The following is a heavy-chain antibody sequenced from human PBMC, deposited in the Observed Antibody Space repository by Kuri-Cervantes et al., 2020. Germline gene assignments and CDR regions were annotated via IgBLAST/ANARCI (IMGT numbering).Heavy chain of an antibody. CDR1: GFTFSSSA. CDR2: ISGSGGST. J-gene: IGHJ4*02. V-gene: IGHV3-23*01. CDR3: ARDWYSYGYESPFDY. Sequence: GESLKISCAAFGFTFSSSAMNWVRQAPGKGLEWVSVISGSGGSTYYADSVEGRFTVSRDNSKNTLYLQMNSLRAEDTAVYYCARDWYSYGYESPFDYWGQGTLVTVSS. D-gene: IGHD5-18*01.